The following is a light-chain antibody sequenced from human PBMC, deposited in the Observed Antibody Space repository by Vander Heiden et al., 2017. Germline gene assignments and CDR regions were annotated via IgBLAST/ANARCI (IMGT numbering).Light chain of an antibody. CDR2: EVS. Sequence: QSALTQPASVSGSPGQSITIACTGTSSDVGGYNYVSWYQQHPGKAPKLMIDEVSNRPSGVSNRFSGSKAGNAASLTISVRQAEDEAYYYCSSDTSSPHYVFGTGTKVTVL. CDR3: SSDTSSPHYV. CDR1: SSDVGGYNY. V-gene: IGLV2-14*01. J-gene: IGLJ1*01.